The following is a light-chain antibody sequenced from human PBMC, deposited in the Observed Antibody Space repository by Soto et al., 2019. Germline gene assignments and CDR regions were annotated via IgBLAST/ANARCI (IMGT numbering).Light chain of an antibody. CDR2: GAS. J-gene: IGKJ3*01. Sequence: ETVMTQSPATLSVSPGERATLSCWASQSVNSNLAWYQQKLGQAPRVLIYGASNRATGIPDRFSGSGSGTDFTLTIRRLEPEDFAVYFCQQYDKSPFTFGPGTKVDIK. V-gene: IGKV3D-15*02. CDR1: QSVNSN. CDR3: QQYDKSPFT.